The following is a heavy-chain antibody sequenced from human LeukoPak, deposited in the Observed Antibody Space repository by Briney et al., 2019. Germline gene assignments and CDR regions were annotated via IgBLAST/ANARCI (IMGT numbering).Heavy chain of an antibody. CDR3: ARGAPIDAFDI. Sequence: SETLSLTCTVSGGSISGDYWSWIRQPAGTGLEWIGRIYTSGRTIYNPSLKSRVTMSVDTSKNQFSLKLSSVTAADTAVYYCARGAPIDAFDIWGQGTMVTVSS. CDR1: GGSISGDY. V-gene: IGHV4-4*07. CDR2: IYTSGRT. J-gene: IGHJ3*02.